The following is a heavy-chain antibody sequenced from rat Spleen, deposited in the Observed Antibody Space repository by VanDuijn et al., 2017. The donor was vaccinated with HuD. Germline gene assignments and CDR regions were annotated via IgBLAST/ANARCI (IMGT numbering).Heavy chain of an antibody. Sequence: EVQLVESGGGLVQPGRSLKLSCVASGFTFNNYWMSWIRQAPGKGLEWVASIINTGGSIYYPDSVKGRFTISRDNAKSTLYLQVDSLESEDTATFYCARQRWDVMDAWGQGVSVTVSS. CDR3: ARQRWDVMDA. CDR2: IINTGGSI. J-gene: IGHJ4*01. CDR1: GFTFNNYW. V-gene: IGHV5-31*01.